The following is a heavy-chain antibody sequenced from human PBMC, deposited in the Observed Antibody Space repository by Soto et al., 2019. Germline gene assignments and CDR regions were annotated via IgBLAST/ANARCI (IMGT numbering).Heavy chain of an antibody. V-gene: IGHV1-69*01. J-gene: IGHJ4*02. Sequence: QVQLVQSGSEVKKPGSSVRVSCKASGGSVSNSAISWLRQAPGQGLEWMGGIIPIFGPAIYARKFQGRFTLRADESTGTAYMELNNVRSDDTAVYYCGRGSSLTKVEYWGQGTLVTGSS. CDR3: GRGSSLTKVEY. CDR1: GGSVSNSA. CDR2: IIPIFGPA. D-gene: IGHD6-6*01.